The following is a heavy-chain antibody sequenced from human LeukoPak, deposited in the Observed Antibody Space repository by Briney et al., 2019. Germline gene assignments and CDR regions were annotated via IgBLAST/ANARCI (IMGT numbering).Heavy chain of an antibody. V-gene: IGHV3-30*18. D-gene: IGHD3-10*01. CDR1: GFTFSSYG. CDR3: ANEYSATDFLSSRHRGYYFDY. Sequence: GGSLRLSCAASGFTFSSYGMHWVRQAPGKGLEWVAVISYDGSNKYYADSAKGRFTISRDNSKNTLYLQMNRLRAEDTAVYYCANEYSATDFLSSRHRGYYFDYWGQGTLVTVSS. CDR2: ISYDGSNK. J-gene: IGHJ4*02.